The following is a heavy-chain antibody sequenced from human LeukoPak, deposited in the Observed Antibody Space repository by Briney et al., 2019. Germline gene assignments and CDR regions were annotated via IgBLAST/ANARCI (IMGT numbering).Heavy chain of an antibody. CDR3: ARDPVGGWYGRDY. Sequence: GGSLRLSCAASGFTFSSYWMSWVRQAPGKGLEWVANIKQDGSEKYYVDSVKGRFTISRDNAKNSLYLQMNSLRAEDTAVYYCARDPVGGWYGRDYWGQGTLVTLSS. V-gene: IGHV3-7*01. CDR2: IKQDGSEK. CDR1: GFTFSSYW. D-gene: IGHD6-19*01. J-gene: IGHJ4*02.